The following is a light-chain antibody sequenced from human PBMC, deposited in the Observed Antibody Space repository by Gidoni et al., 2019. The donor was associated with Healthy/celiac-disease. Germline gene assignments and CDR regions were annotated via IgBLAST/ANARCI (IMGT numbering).Light chain of an antibody. V-gene: IGKV3-20*01. Sequence: VLKQSPGTLSLSPGERATLSCRASQSVSSSYLAWYQQKPGQAPRLLIYGASSRATGIPDRFSGSGSGTDFTLTISRLEPEDFAVYYCQQYGSSSITFGQGTRLEIK. CDR3: QQYGSSSIT. CDR2: GAS. J-gene: IGKJ5*01. CDR1: QSVSSSY.